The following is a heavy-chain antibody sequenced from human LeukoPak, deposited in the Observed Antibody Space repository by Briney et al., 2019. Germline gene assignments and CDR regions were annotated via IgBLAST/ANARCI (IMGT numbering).Heavy chain of an antibody. Sequence: GGSLRLSCAASGFTFSDYYMSWIRQAPGKGLEWVSYISSSGSTIYYADSVKGRFTISRDNAKNSLYLQMNSLRAEDTAVYYCARAITYYDSSGYYSKDYFDYWGQGTLVTVSS. CDR3: ARAITYYDSSGYYSKDYFDY. CDR2: ISSSGSTI. CDR1: GFTFSDYY. V-gene: IGHV3-11*04. J-gene: IGHJ4*02. D-gene: IGHD3-22*01.